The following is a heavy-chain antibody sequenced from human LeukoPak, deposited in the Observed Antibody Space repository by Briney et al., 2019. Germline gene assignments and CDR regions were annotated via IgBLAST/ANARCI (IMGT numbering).Heavy chain of an antibody. J-gene: IGHJ4*02. CDR3: ARVVGATASAVDY. Sequence: PGGSLRLSCAASGFTFSSYSLNWVRQAPGKGLEWVSSISSSSSYIYYADSVKGRFTISRDNAKNSLYLQMNSLRAEDTAAYYCARVVGATASAVDYWGQGTLVTVSS. CDR1: GFTFSSYS. CDR2: ISSSSSYI. D-gene: IGHD1-26*01. V-gene: IGHV3-21*01.